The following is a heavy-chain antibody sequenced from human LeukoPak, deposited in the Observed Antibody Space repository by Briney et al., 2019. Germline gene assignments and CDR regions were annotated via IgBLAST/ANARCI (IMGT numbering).Heavy chain of an antibody. CDR2: ISAYNGNT. D-gene: IGHD3-10*01. J-gene: IGHJ5*02. Sequence: ASVNVSCKASGYTFTSYGISWVRQAPGQGLEWMGCISAYNGNTKYAQKLQGIVTMTTDTSTSTAYLELRSLRSDDTAVYYCARDPRLWFGELLGNWFDPWGQGTLVTVSS. CDR3: ARDPRLWFGELLGNWFDP. V-gene: IGHV1-18*01. CDR1: GYTFTSYG.